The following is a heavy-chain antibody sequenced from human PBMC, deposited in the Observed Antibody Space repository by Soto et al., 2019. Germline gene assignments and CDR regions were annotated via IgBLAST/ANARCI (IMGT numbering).Heavy chain of an antibody. CDR3: TKKDGSGSYVDY. V-gene: IGHV3-23*01. CDR2: LSGNGADT. J-gene: IGHJ4*02. D-gene: IGHD3-10*01. Sequence: EVQLFESGGGLVQPGGSLRLSCAASGFTFSNYAMTWVRQAPGKGLDWVSTLSGNGADTYYADSVKGRFTISRDNSKNTLFLQMHSLTAEDTAVYYCTKKDGSGSYVDYWGQGTLVTVSS. CDR1: GFTFSNYA.